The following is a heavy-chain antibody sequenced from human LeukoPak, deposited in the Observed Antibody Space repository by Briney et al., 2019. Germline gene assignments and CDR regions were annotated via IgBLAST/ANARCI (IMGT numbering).Heavy chain of an antibody. Sequence: ASVKVPCKASGYTFSGHYMHWVRQAPGQGLEWMGWFDPNSGATSSAQKFQGRVTMTRDTSISTAYMELSSLTSDDTAVYYCARSTSIVARVKSPFGNWGQGTLLTVSS. D-gene: IGHD2-15*01. CDR3: ARSTSIVARVKSPFGN. CDR1: GYTFSGHY. V-gene: IGHV1-2*02. CDR2: FDPNSGAT. J-gene: IGHJ4*02.